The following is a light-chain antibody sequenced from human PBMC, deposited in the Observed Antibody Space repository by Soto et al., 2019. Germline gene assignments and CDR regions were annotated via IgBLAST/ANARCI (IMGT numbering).Light chain of an antibody. CDR1: QSVSSN. CDR2: GAS. CDR3: QQYNNWPPYT. J-gene: IGKJ2*01. Sequence: EIVMTQSPATLSVSPGERATLSCRASQSVSSNLAWYQQKPGQAPRLLIYGASTRATGIPARFSGSGSGTEFTLTISSLLSADFAVYYCQQYNNWPPYTFGQGTKLEIK. V-gene: IGKV3-15*01.